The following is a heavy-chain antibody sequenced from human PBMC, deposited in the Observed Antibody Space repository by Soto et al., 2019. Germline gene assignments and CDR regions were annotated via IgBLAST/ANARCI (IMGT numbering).Heavy chain of an antibody. CDR3: ARGRKYYDFWSGYYHPRCYFSY. J-gene: IGHJ4*02. CDR1: GGSFSGYC. Sequence: SETLSLTCAVYGGSFSGYCWSWIRQPPGKGLEWIGEINHSGRTNYNPSLKSRVTISVDTSKSQFSLKLSSVTAADTAVYYCARGRKYYDFWSGYYHPRCYFSYWGQGTRVIVSS. V-gene: IGHV4-34*01. CDR2: INHSGRT. D-gene: IGHD3-3*01.